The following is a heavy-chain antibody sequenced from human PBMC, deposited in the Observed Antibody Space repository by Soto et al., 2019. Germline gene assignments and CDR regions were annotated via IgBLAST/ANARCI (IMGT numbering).Heavy chain of an antibody. CDR2: IRSKANSYAT. J-gene: IGHJ4*02. CDR1: GFTFSGSA. CDR3: TRSDRSSWTNDY. D-gene: IGHD6-13*01. V-gene: IGHV3-73*01. Sequence: EVQLVESGGGLVQPGGSLKLSCAASGFTFSGSAMHWVRQASGKGLEWVGRIRSKANSYATAYAASVKGRFTISRDDSKNTAYLQMNSLKTEDTAVYYCTRSDRSSWTNDYWGQGTLVTVSS.